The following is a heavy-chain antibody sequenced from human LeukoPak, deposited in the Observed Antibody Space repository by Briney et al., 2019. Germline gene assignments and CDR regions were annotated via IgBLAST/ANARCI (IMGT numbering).Heavy chain of an antibody. Sequence: GASVTVSCKASGYTFTSYGISWVRQAPGQGLEWMGWISAYNGNTNYAQKLQGRVTMTTDTSTSTAYIELRSLRSDDTAVYYCARDHYDILTGWSYYYYGMDVWGQGTTVTVSS. J-gene: IGHJ6*02. V-gene: IGHV1-18*01. CDR2: ISAYNGNT. CDR3: ARDHYDILTGWSYYYYGMDV. D-gene: IGHD3-9*01. CDR1: GYTFTSYG.